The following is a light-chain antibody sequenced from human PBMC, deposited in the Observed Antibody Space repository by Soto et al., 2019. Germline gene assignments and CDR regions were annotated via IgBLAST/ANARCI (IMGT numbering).Light chain of an antibody. J-gene: IGLJ3*02. CDR3: CSYAGSWV. V-gene: IGLV2-23*02. CDR1: SSGFGSYNL. Sequence: QSVLTQPASVSGSPEQSITISCTGTSSGFGSYNLVSWYQQHPGKAPKLMIYEVDKRPSGVSHRFSASKSGNTASLTISGLQPEDEADYYCCSYAGSWVFGGGTKVTVL. CDR2: EVD.